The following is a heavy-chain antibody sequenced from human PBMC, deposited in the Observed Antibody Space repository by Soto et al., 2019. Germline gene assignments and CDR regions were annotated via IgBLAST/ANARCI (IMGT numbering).Heavy chain of an antibody. V-gene: IGHV4-34*01. Sequence: PSETLSLTCAASGGSFSAYYWSWIRQPPGRGLEWIGEINHNGNSNYNPALESRVTISVDTSKNQFSLKLISVTAADTAVYYCARVNILTGYYVVFFDLWGRRTLVT. J-gene: IGHJ2*01. CDR3: ARVNILTGYYVVFFDL. CDR2: INHNGNS. D-gene: IGHD3-9*01. CDR1: GGSFSAYY.